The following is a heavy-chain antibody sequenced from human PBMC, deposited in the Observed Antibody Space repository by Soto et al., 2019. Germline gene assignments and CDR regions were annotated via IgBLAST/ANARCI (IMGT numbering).Heavy chain of an antibody. D-gene: IGHD3-10*01. CDR3: TRRHYGSGLSIAY. CDR1: GFTFGDYA. CDR2: IRSNAYGGTK. V-gene: IGHV3-49*03. Sequence: EVQLVESGGGLVQPGRSLRLSCTASGFTFGDYAMSWFRQAPGKGLEWVGFIRSNAYGGTKKYAASVKGRFTISRDDYKSIAYLQMNSLTTEDTAVYYCTRRHYGSGLSIAYWGQGTLVTVSS. J-gene: IGHJ4*02.